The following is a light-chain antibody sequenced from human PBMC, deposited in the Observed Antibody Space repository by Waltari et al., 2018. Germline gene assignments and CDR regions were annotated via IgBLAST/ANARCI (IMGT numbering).Light chain of an antibody. CDR2: GAV. CDR1: QSISSSY. Sequence: EIVLTQSPGTLSLSPGERATLSCRASQSISSSYLAWYQQNPGQAPRLLIYGAVSRATGIPDRFSGSGSGTDFTLTISRLEPEDFAVYYCQQYHNSPGAFGQGTQLEIK. CDR3: QQYHNSPGA. J-gene: IGKJ2*01. V-gene: IGKV3-20*01.